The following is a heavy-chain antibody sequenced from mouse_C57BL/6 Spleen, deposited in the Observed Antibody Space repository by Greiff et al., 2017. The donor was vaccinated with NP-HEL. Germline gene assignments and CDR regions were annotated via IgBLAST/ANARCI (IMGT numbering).Heavy chain of an antibody. Sequence: EVQLQQSGPGLVKPSQSLSLTCSVTRYSITSGYYWNWIRQFPGNKLEWMGYISYDGSNNYNPSLKNRISITRDTSKNQVCLKLNAVTTEDTATYDCASGRSYWYFDVWGTGTTVTVSS. J-gene: IGHJ1*03. D-gene: IGHD1-1*02. V-gene: IGHV3-6*01. CDR3: ASGRSYWYFDV. CDR2: ISYDGSN. CDR1: RYSITSGYY.